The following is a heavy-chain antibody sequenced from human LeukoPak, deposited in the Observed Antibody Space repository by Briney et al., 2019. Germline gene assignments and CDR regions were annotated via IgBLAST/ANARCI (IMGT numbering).Heavy chain of an antibody. CDR1: GYTFTGYY. J-gene: IGHJ6*02. V-gene: IGHV1-2*02. Sequence: ASVKVSCKASGYTFTGYYMHWVRQAPGQGLEWMGWINPNSGGTNYAQKFQGRVTMTRDTSISTAYMELGRLRSADTAVYYCARDLFSSSWYVIVYYYGMDVWGQGTTVTVSS. CDR3: ARDLFSSSWYVIVYYYGMDV. D-gene: IGHD6-13*01. CDR2: INPNSGGT.